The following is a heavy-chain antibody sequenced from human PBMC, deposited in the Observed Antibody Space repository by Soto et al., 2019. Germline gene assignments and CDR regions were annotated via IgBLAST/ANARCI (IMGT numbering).Heavy chain of an antibody. D-gene: IGHD2-15*01. CDR1: GFTFSNYW. V-gene: IGHV3-74*02. Sequence: EVQLVESGGGLVQPGGSLRLSCAASGFTFSNYWMYWVRQAPGKGLEWVSRIKSDGSVSSYVDSVKGRLTISRDNVKNTLYLQMDSLRAEDTAVYYCARGDCVGGTCYPLAGSFYYYMDGWGKGTTATVFS. CDR2: IKSDGSVS. CDR3: ARGDCVGGTCYPLAGSFYYYMDG. J-gene: IGHJ6*03.